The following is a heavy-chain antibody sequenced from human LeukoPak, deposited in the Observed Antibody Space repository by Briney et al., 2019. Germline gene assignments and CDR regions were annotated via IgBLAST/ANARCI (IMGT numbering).Heavy chain of an antibody. D-gene: IGHD3-10*01. CDR1: GFTFSSYV. CDR2: ISNSGSFT. Sequence: GGSLRLSCAASGFTFSSYVMSWGRQAPGKGLEWVSSISNSGSFTYFADSVKGRSTISRDNFKNTLFLQINSLRADDTAVYYCARMPRGVINPCDHWGQGTLVTVSS. CDR3: ARMPRGVINPCDH. J-gene: IGHJ4*02. V-gene: IGHV3-23*01.